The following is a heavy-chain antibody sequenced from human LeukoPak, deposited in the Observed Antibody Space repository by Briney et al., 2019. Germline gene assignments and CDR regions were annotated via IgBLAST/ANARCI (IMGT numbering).Heavy chain of an antibody. D-gene: IGHD3-22*01. CDR2: IYYSGST. Sequence: SETLSLTCTVSGGSISSYYWSWIRQPPGKGLEWIGYIYYSGSTNYNPSLKSRVTISVDTSKNQFSLKLSSVTAADTAVYYCARDGYYYDSSGPIPFFDYWGQGTLVTVSS. J-gene: IGHJ4*02. CDR3: ARDGYYYDSSGPIPFFDY. CDR1: GGSISSYY. V-gene: IGHV4-59*01.